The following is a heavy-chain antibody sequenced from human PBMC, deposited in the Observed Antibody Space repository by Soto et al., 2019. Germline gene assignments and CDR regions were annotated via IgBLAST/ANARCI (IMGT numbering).Heavy chain of an antibody. Sequence: PSETLSLTWTVAGGSIPGYYWSWIRQPPGKGPEWIGNIHYSGSTNYNPSLKSRVTISVDTSKNQFSLRLSSVTAAETAVYYCARHSYYSNPLRFDPWGQGTLVTVSS. V-gene: IGHV4-59*08. CDR3: ARHSYYSNPLRFDP. CDR2: IHYSGST. CDR1: GGSIPGYY. J-gene: IGHJ5*02. D-gene: IGHD4-4*01.